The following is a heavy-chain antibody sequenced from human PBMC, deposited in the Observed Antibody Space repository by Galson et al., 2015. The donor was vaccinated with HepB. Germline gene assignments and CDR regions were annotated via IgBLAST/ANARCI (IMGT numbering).Heavy chain of an antibody. CDR3: ARVGGRLGYCSGGSCSNWFDP. V-gene: IGHV1-69*13. Sequence: SVKVSCKASGGTFSSYAISWVRQAPGQGLEWMGGIIPILGTFNYAQKFQDRLTITADESTNISYMELRSLRSEDTAVYYCARVGGRLGYCSGGSCSNWFDPWGQGTMVTVSS. J-gene: IGHJ5*02. CDR1: GGTFSSYA. D-gene: IGHD2-15*01. CDR2: IIPILGTF.